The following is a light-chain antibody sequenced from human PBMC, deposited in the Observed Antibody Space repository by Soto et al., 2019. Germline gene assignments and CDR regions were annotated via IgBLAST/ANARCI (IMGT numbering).Light chain of an antibody. J-gene: IGLJ2*01. CDR3: CSYAGSSTYVV. V-gene: IGLV2-23*01. Sequence: QSVLTQPPSASGSPGQSVTISCTGTSSDVGDYDYVSWYQQHPGKAPKLMIYEGSKRPSGVSNRFSGSKSGNTASLTISGLQAEDEADYYCCSYAGSSTYVVFGGGTKLTVL. CDR1: SSDVGDYDY. CDR2: EGS.